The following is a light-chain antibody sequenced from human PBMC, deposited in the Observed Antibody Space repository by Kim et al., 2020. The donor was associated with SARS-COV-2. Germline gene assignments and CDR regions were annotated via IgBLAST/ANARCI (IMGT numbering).Light chain of an antibody. J-gene: IGLJ1*01. CDR2: DVN. CDR3: ASFTSKSTPS. V-gene: IGLV2-14*03. Sequence: GQSINSSCTGTRSDVGAYDYVTWYQQHPGKAPKHMIYDVNNRPSGVSNRFSGSKSDNTASLTISGLQPEDEADYYCASFTSKSTPSFGTGTKVTVL. CDR1: RSDVGAYDY.